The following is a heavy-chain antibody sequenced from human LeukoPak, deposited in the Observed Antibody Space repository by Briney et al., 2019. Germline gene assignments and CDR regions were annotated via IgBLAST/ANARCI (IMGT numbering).Heavy chain of an antibody. CDR1: GGSISSSSYY. CDR3: ARLFYDFWSGYYIRAPAFDY. Sequence: PSETLSLTCTVSGGSISSSSYYWGWIRQPPGKGLEWIGSIYYSGSTYYNPSLKSRVTISVDTSKNQFSLKLSSVTAADTAVYYCARLFYDFWSGYYIRAPAFDYWGQGTLVTVSS. V-gene: IGHV4-39*01. J-gene: IGHJ4*02. D-gene: IGHD3-3*01. CDR2: IYYSGST.